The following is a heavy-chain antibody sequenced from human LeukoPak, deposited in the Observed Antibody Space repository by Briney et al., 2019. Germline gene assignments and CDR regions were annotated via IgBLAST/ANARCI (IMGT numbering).Heavy chain of an antibody. Sequence: GGSLRLSCAASGFTFSGSWMHWVRQAPGKGLVWVSRIKGDGIETNYADSVKGRFTVPRDNAKNTLFLQMNSLRAEDTAVYFCARDGVLGSGSCASWGQGTLVTVSS. CDR2: IKGDGIET. CDR1: GFTFSGSW. J-gene: IGHJ4*02. V-gene: IGHV3-74*01. CDR3: ARDGVLGSGSCAS. D-gene: IGHD3-10*01.